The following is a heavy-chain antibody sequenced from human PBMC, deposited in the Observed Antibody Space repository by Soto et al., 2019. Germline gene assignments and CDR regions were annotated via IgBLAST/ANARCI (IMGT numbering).Heavy chain of an antibody. D-gene: IGHD3-22*01. Sequence: SETLSLTCTVSGGSISSSSYYWGWIRQPPGKGLDWIGSIYYSGSTYYNPSLKSRVTISVDTSKNQFSLKLSSVTAADTAVYYCARHYYDTLGYWGQGTLVTVSS. CDR3: ARHYYDTLGY. CDR2: IYYSGST. CDR1: GGSISSSSYY. J-gene: IGHJ4*02. V-gene: IGHV4-39*01.